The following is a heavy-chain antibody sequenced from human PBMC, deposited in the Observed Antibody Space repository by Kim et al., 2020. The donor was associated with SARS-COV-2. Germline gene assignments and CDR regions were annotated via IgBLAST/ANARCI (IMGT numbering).Heavy chain of an antibody. CDR3: VRYGRSYGAVH. CDR2: TTRDGDGS. CDR1: GFTFSDYA. D-gene: IGHD3-16*01. J-gene: IGHJ4*02. Sequence: GGSLGLSCSASGFTFSDYAIHWVRRTPGMGLQYVSATTRDGDGSFYADSVKDRFTIFRDNSKNTLFLQMSGLRIEDTAIYYCVRYGRSYGAVHWGQGTLVSVS. V-gene: IGHV3-64D*06.